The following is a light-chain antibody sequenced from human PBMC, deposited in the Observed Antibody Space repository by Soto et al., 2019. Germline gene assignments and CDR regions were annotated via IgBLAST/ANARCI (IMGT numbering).Light chain of an antibody. V-gene: IGKV1-5*03. J-gene: IGKJ2*01. Sequence: DIQMTQSPSTLSASVGDRVTITCRASQSINSWLAWYQQKPGKAPKLLIHRASNLESGVPSRFSGSGSGTEFTLTISSLQPDDFATYYCQQYDTYSPYTFGQGTKLEIK. CDR1: QSINSW. CDR2: RAS. CDR3: QQYDTYSPYT.